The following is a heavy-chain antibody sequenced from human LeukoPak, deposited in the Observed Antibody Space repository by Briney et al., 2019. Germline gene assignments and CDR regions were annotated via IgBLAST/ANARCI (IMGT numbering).Heavy chain of an antibody. J-gene: IGHJ4*02. D-gene: IGHD2-2*02. Sequence: PGGSLRLSCAASGFTFSSYEMNWVRQAPGKGLEWVSYISSSGSTIYYADSVKGRFTISRDNAKNSLYPQMNSLRAEDTAVYYCARALGFGYCSSTSCYIPPYWGQGTQVTVSS. V-gene: IGHV3-48*03. CDR2: ISSSGSTI. CDR1: GFTFSSYE. CDR3: ARALGFGYCSSTSCYIPPY.